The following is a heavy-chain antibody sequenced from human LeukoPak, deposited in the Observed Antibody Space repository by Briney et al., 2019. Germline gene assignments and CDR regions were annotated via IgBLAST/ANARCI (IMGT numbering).Heavy chain of an antibody. CDR1: GFTFSTYW. CDR3: ARALTGGYAFDAFDI. V-gene: IGHV3-7*04. Sequence: GGSLRLSCAASGFTFSTYWMSWVRRAPGKGLEWVANIKHDGSQKYYVDSVKGRFAISRDNAKYSLYLQMNSLRAEDTAVYFCARALTGGYAFDAFDIWGQGTMVTVSS. J-gene: IGHJ3*02. CDR2: IKHDGSQK. D-gene: IGHD5-12*01.